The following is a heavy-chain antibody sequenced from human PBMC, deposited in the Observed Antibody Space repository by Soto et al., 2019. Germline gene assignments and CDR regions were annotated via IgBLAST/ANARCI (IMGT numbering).Heavy chain of an antibody. CDR2: ISGSSSMI. CDR3: ANDFCSSITCYNEGYFAP. D-gene: IGHD3-3*01. Sequence: PGGSLRLSCAASGSTFSLYEMNWVRQAPGKGLEWVSYISGSSSMIYYADSVKGRFTISRDNAKNSLYLQMNSLRAEDTAVYYCANDFCSSITCYNEGYFAPWGQGALVTVSS. V-gene: IGHV3-48*03. CDR1: GSTFSLYE. J-gene: IGHJ5*02.